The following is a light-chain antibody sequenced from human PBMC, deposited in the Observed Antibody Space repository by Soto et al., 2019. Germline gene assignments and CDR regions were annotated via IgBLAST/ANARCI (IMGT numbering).Light chain of an antibody. V-gene: IGLV2-14*01. J-gene: IGLJ7*01. CDR2: DVS. Sequence: QSVLTQPASVSGSPGQSITISCTGTRSDVGYYDYVSWYQQHPGKAPTLVIYDVSHRPSGVSDLFSGSKSGNTASQTISGLQAEDEGDYFCFSYTAAYTGMFGGGTQRTVL. CDR1: RSDVGYYDY. CDR3: FSYTAAYTGM.